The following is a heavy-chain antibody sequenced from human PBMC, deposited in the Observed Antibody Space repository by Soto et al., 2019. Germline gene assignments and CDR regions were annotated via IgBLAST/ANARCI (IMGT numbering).Heavy chain of an antibody. CDR2: MNPNSGNT. CDR3: ARGGGQGLRFLEWLRANYMDG. J-gene: IGHJ6*03. D-gene: IGHD3-3*01. CDR1: GYTFTSYD. V-gene: IGHV1-8*01. Sequence: ASVKVSFKASGYTFTSYDINWVRQATGQGLEWMGWMNPNSGNTGYAQKFQGRVTMTRNTSISTAYMELSSLRSEDTAVYYCARGGGQGLRFLEWLRANYMDGWGKGTTVTVSS.